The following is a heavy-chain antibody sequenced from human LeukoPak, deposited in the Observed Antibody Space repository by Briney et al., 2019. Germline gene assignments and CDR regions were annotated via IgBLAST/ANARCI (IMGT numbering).Heavy chain of an antibody. V-gene: IGHV4-34*01. CDR1: GGSFSGYY. Sequence: PSETLSLTCAVYGGSFSGYYWSWIRQPPGRGLEWIGEINHSGSTNYNPSLKSRVTISVDTSKNQFSLKLSSVTAADTAVYYCARTYCSGGSCYSWRGGYYFDYWGQGTLVTVSS. D-gene: IGHD2-15*01. CDR3: ARTYCSGGSCYSWRGGYYFDY. J-gene: IGHJ4*02. CDR2: INHSGST.